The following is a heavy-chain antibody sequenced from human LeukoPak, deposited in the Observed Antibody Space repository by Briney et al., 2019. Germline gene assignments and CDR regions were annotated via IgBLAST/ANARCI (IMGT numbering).Heavy chain of an antibody. Sequence: GGSLRLSCAASGLTFSTYSMNWVRQAPGKGLEWLSYISSSHSTIYSADSVKGRFTISRDNAKNSLYLQMNSLRAEDTAVYYCARGSSIDYVWGTYRQFDYWGQGTLVTVSS. CDR1: GLTFSTYS. J-gene: IGHJ4*02. D-gene: IGHD3-16*02. V-gene: IGHV3-48*01. CDR3: ARGSSIDYVWGTYRQFDY. CDR2: ISSSHSTI.